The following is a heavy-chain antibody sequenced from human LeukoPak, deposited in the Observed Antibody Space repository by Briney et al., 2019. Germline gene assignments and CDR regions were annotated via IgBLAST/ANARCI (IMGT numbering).Heavy chain of an antibody. V-gene: IGHV1-2*02. J-gene: IGHJ6*03. CDR3: ASHFGRGPTGTTLRYYYYYMDV. Sequence: ASVEVSCKASGYTFTGYYMHWVRQAPGQGLEWMGWINPNSGGTNYAQKFQGRVTMTRDTSISTAYMELSRLRSDDTAVYYCASHFGRGPTGTTLRYYYYYMDVWGKGTTVTVSS. CDR1: GYTFTGYY. D-gene: IGHD1-1*01. CDR2: INPNSGGT.